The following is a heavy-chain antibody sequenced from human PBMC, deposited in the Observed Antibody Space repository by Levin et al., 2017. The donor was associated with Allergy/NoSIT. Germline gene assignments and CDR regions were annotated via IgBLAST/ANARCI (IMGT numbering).Heavy chain of an antibody. V-gene: IGHV4-30-4*01. J-gene: IGHJ3*02. D-gene: IGHD3-10*01. CDR1: GGSISSGDYY. CDR3: AHVWFGETDAFDI. Sequence: SETLSLTCTVSGGSISSGDYYWSWIRQPPGKGLEWIGYIYYSGSTYYNPSLKSRVTISVDTSKNQFSLKLSSVTAADTAVYYCAHVWFGETDAFDIWGQGTMVTVAS. CDR2: IYYSGST.